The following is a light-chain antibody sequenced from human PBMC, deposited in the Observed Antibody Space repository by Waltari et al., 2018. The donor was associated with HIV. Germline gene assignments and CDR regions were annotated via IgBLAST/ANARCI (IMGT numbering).Light chain of an antibody. CDR3: SSYAGSNNWV. V-gene: IGLV2-8*01. CDR1: SSDVGGYHY. J-gene: IGLJ2*01. CDR2: EVS. Sequence: QSALTQPPSASGSAGQSVTISCTGTSSDVGGYHYVSWYQQHPGKAPKLMIFEVSKRPSGVPDRFSGSKSGNTASLTVSGLQAEDEADYFCSSYAGSNNWVFGGGTKLTVL.